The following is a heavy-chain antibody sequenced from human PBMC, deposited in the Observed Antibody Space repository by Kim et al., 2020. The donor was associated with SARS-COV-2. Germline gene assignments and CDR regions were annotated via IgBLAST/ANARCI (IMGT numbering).Heavy chain of an antibody. V-gene: IGHV4-4*07. CDR3: ARVRSGWSFLAVFDL. CDR2: MSSSGTT. Sequence: SETLSLLCTTTDGSMNTHYWSWIRQPAGKGLEWIGRMSSSGTTNYNPSLKSRVTLSLDTSKRHFSLKLSSVTAADSAVYYCARVRSGWSFLAVFDLWGRGTLVTVSS. D-gene: IGHD6-19*01. J-gene: IGHJ2*01. CDR1: DGSMNTHY.